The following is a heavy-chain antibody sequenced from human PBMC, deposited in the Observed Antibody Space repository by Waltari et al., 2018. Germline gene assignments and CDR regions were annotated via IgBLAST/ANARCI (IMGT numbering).Heavy chain of an antibody. CDR2: INEDGSEK. V-gene: IGHV3-7*01. Sequence: EEQLVESGGGLVQPGGSLRLSCAASGFTFTSTWMAWVRQAPGRGLEWVDNINEDGSEKRYEDSVKGRFTISRDNARNSLYLQLNSLRAEDTALYYCARDYYYYMDVWGKGTTVTVSS. CDR1: GFTFTSTW. CDR3: ARDYYYYMDV. J-gene: IGHJ6*03.